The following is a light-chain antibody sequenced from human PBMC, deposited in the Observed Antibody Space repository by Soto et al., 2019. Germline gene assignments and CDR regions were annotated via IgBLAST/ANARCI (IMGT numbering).Light chain of an antibody. CDR1: QSIRTN. CDR2: GAS. CDR3: QQYFDWPLTWT. V-gene: IGKV3-15*01. J-gene: IGKJ1*01. Sequence: EIVLTQPPATLSVSAGGAVTLSCRASQSIRTNVAWYQQIPGQAPRLLVYGASTRATGVPARFSGSGSGIDFTLTISSLQSEDSAFYYCQQYFDWPLTWTFGPGTKVQIK.